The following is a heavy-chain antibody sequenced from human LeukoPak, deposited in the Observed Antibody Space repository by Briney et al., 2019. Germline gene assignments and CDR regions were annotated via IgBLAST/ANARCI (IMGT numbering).Heavy chain of an antibody. D-gene: IGHD6-6*01. CDR1: GYTFTRYG. CDR2: IGAYNGNP. J-gene: IGHJ6*02. CDR3: ATDTPIQSSSSSHYDYGMDV. Sequence: GAPGKVSCQASGYTFTRYGISWVRQAPGQGLEWRGWIGAYNGNPNYAPKPQRRVTMTTHTSTSSAYMELRSPRSDDTAVYYCATDTPIQSSSSSHYDYGMDVWGQGTTVTVSS. V-gene: IGHV1-18*01.